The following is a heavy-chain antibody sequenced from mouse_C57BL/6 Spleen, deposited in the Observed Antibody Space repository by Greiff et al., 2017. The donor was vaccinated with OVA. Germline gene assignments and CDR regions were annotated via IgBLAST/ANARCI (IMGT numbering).Heavy chain of an antibody. CDR2: IYPRSGNN. V-gene: IGHV1-81*01. CDR3: ARREEGFAY. Sequence: QVQLKQSGAELARPGASVKLSCKASGYTFTSYGLSWVKPSTGQGLEWIGEIYPRSGNNYYNEKFKGKATLTADKASSNAYMELRSLTSEDSAVYFCARREEGFAYWGQGTLVTVSA. J-gene: IGHJ3*01. CDR1: GYTFTSYG.